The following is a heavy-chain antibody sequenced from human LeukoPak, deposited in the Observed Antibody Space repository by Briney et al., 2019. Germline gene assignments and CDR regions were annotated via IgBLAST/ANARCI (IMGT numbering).Heavy chain of an antibody. CDR2: IYTSGST. D-gene: IGHD2-21*02. CDR1: GGSISSGDYY. Sequence: SETLSLTCTVSGGSISSGDYYWSWIRQPAGKGLEWIGRIYTSGSTNYNPSLESRVTVSIDTSKNQFSLKLSSVTAADTAVYYCARDLVTAPYNWFDPWGPGTLVTVSS. V-gene: IGHV4-61*02. CDR3: ARDLVTAPYNWFDP. J-gene: IGHJ5*02.